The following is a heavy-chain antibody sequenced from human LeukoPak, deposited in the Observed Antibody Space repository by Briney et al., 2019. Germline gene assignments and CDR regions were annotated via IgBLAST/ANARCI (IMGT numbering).Heavy chain of an antibody. V-gene: IGHV3-53*01. Sequence: PGGSLRLSCAASGFTVSSSYMIWVRQAPGKGLEWVSVIYSGGYTYYADSVKGRFTISRDHSKNTLYLQMDSLRAEDTAVYYCARENGYKVFDYWGKGTLVTVSS. CDR1: GFTVSSSY. CDR2: IYSGGYT. J-gene: IGHJ4*02. D-gene: IGHD5-24*01. CDR3: ARENGYKVFDY.